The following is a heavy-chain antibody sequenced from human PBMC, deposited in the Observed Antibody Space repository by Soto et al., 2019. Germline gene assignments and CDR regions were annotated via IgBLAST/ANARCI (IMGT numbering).Heavy chain of an antibody. Sequence: SETLSLTCTVSGGSISSGGYYWSWIRQHPGKGLEWIGYIYYSGSTYYPPSLRSRDNISVDTSKNQLSLKLSSVTAADAAVYYCAREVRRNSRGRYYLYGMDVWGQGTTVNVSS. J-gene: IGHJ6*02. D-gene: IGHD3-16*01. CDR3: AREVRRNSRGRYYLYGMDV. CDR2: IYYSGST. V-gene: IGHV4-31*03. CDR1: GGSISSGGYY.